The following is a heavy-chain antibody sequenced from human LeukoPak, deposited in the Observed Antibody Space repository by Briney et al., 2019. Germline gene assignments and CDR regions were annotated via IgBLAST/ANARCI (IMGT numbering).Heavy chain of an antibody. CDR2: IYYSGST. CDR1: GYSISSGYY. CDR3: ARAGWELHSVDY. V-gene: IGHV4-38-2*02. D-gene: IGHD1-26*01. J-gene: IGHJ4*02. Sequence: SETLSLTCTVSGYSISSGYYWAWIRQPPGKGVEWIGRIYYSGSTDYNPSLKSRVTISVDTSKNQFSLKLSSVTAADTAVYYCARAGWELHSVDYWGQGTLVTVSS.